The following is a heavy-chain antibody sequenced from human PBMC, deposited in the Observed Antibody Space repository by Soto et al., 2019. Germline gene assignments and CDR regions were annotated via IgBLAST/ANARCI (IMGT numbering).Heavy chain of an antibody. CDR2: ISAYNGNT. V-gene: IGHV1-18*01. J-gene: IGHJ4*02. D-gene: IGHD3-22*01. CDR1: GYTFTSYG. Sequence: ASVKVSCKASGYTFTSYGISWVRQAPGQGLEWMGWISAYNGNTNYAQKLQGRVTMTTDTSTSTAYMELRSLRSDDTAVYYCARDKNISYYYDSSGYFDYWCQGILVTVS. CDR3: ARDKNISYYYDSSGYFDY.